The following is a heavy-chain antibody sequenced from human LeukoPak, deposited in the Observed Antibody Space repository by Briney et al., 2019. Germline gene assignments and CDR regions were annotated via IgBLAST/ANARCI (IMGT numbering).Heavy chain of an antibody. CDR3: ARELYYYDSSGYYQIDY. CDR1: GYTFTGYY. D-gene: IGHD3-22*01. V-gene: IGHV1-2*02. Sequence: ASVKVSCKASGYTFTGYYMHWVRQAPGQGLEWMGWINPNSGGTNYAQKFQGRVTMTRDTSISTAYMELSRLRSDDTAVYYCARELYYYDSSGYYQIDYWGQGTLVTLSS. CDR2: INPNSGGT. J-gene: IGHJ4*02.